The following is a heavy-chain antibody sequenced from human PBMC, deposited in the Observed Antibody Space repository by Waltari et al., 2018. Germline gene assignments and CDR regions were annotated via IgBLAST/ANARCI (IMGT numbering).Heavy chain of an antibody. CDR2: IYPTGDT. D-gene: IGHD2-15*01. CDR3: ARGTAGGSYFFDY. V-gene: IGHV4-31*03. J-gene: IGHJ4*02. Sequence: QVHLQESGPGLVKPSQTLSLTCTVSGDSISNGAYYWTWIRQHPEKGLEWMWYIYPTGDTYHNPSLRGRLTRSVDTSNNQFSLRVHSVTAADTAVYYCARGTAGGSYFFDYWGQGTLVTVSS. CDR1: GDSISNGAYY.